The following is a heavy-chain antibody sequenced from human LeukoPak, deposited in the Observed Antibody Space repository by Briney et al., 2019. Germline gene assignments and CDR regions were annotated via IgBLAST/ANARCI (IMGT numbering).Heavy chain of an antibody. CDR3: AILGAGSS. D-gene: IGHD3-10*01. CDR2: IYYGGRT. J-gene: IGHJ5*02. Sequence: SSETLSLTCTVSGGSISSSNYYWGWIRQPPGKGLEWIGKIYYGGRTDYNPSLRSRVTISVDTSKNQISLKLSSVTAADTAVYYCAILGAGSSWGQGTLVTISS. V-gene: IGHV4-39*01. CDR1: GGSISSSNYY.